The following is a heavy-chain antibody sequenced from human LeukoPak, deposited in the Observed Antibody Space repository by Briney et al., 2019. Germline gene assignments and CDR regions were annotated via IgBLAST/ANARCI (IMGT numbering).Heavy chain of an antibody. D-gene: IGHD4-17*01. Sequence: KSGGSLRLSCAASGFTFSNYAMSWVRQAPGKGLEWVSSISSSSSYIYYADSVKGRFTISRDNAKNSLYLQMNSLRAEDTAVYCCARDRHDYGDYYQDYWGQGTLVTVSS. V-gene: IGHV3-21*01. CDR1: GFTFSNYA. CDR2: ISSSSSYI. J-gene: IGHJ4*02. CDR3: ARDRHDYGDYYQDY.